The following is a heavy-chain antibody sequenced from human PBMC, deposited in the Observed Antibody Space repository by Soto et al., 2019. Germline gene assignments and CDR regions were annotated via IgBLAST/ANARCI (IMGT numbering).Heavy chain of an antibody. CDR2: IYYSGST. CDR3: ARGSGSYSHFDY. CDR1: GGSISSGGYY. Sequence: SETLSLTCTVSGGSISSGGYYWSWIRQHPGKGLEWIGYIYYSGSTYYNPSLKSRVTISVDTSKNQFSLKLSYVTAADTSVYYCARGSGSYSHFDYWGQGTLVTVSS. V-gene: IGHV4-31*03. J-gene: IGHJ4*02. D-gene: IGHD3-10*01.